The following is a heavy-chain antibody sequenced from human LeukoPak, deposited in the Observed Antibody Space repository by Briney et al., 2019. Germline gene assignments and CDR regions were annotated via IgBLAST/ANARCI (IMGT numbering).Heavy chain of an antibody. CDR1: GYTFTSYY. J-gene: IGHJ3*02. D-gene: IGHD2-21*01. CDR2: INPSGGST. V-gene: IGHV1-46*01. CDR3: ARESRAYCGGDCPPGAFDI. Sequence: ASVKVSCKASGYTFTSYYMHWVRQAPGQGLEWMGIINPSGGSTSYAQKFQGRVTMTRDTSTSTVYMELSSLRSEDTAVYYCARESRAYCGGDCPPGAFDIWGQGTMVTVSS.